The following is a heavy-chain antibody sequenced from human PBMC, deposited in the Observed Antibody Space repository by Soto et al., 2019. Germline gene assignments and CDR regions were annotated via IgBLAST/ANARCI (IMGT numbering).Heavy chain of an antibody. CDR1: GFTFSSYG. J-gene: IGHJ4*02. V-gene: IGHV3-33*01. D-gene: IGHD2-2*01. Sequence: QVQLVESGGGVVQPGRSLRLSCAASGFTFSSYGMHWVRQAPGKGLEWVAVIWYDGSNKYYADSVKGRFTISRDNSKNTLYLQMNSLRAEDTAVYYCARDRHPYCSSTSCYPFDYWGQGTTVTVSS. CDR2: IWYDGSNK. CDR3: ARDRHPYCSSTSCYPFDY.